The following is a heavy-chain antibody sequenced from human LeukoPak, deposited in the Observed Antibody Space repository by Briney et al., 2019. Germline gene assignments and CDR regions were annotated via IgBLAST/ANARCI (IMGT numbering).Heavy chain of an antibody. Sequence: GGSLRLSCAASGNYWMHWVRQVPGKGLVWVSHINSDGSWTSYADSVKGRFTISKDNAKNTVYLQKNSLRAEDTAVYYCVSFYETYWGRGTLVTVS. CDR3: VSFYETY. V-gene: IGHV3-74*01. CDR2: INSDGSWT. CDR1: GNYW. D-gene: IGHD2/OR15-2a*01. J-gene: IGHJ4*02.